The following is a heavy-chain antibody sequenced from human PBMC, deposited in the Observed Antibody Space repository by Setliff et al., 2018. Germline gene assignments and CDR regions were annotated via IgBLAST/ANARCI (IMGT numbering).Heavy chain of an antibody. D-gene: IGHD6-13*01. CDR3: ERGGGAPYSLAPYYHMDV. J-gene: IGHJ6*03. CDR1: GYTFAGYY. Sequence: ASVKVSCKASGYTFAGYYIHWVRQAPGQGLEWMGWINPNSGGTKYAQKFQGRVTMTRDTAISTVYMELSRLRSDDTALYYCERGGGAPYSLAPYYHMDVWGKGTTVTVSS. CDR2: INPNSGGT. V-gene: IGHV1-2*02.